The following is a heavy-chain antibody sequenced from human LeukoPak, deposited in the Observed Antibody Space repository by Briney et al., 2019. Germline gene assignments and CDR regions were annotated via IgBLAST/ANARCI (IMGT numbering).Heavy chain of an antibody. CDR3: ARGRAGWTTVTTTPTN. Sequence: PSETLSLTCAVYGGSFSGYYWSWIRQPPGKGLEWIGEINHSGSTNYNPSLKSRVTISVDTSKNQFSLKLSSATAADTAVYYCARGRAGWTTVTTTPTNWGQGTLVTVSS. V-gene: IGHV4-34*01. CDR2: INHSGST. CDR1: GGSFSGYY. J-gene: IGHJ4*02. D-gene: IGHD4-11*01.